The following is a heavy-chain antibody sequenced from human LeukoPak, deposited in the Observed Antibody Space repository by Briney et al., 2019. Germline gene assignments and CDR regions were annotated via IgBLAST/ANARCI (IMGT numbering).Heavy chain of an antibody. CDR1: GDTFGSYA. Sequence: SVKVSCKAPGDTFGSYAISWVRQAHGQGLEWMGRTIPILGIAKYAQKFQGRLTITADTSTSTAYMALTNLRSDDTAVYYCASQFLLPFDYWGRGTLVTVSS. CDR3: ASQFLLPFDY. V-gene: IGHV1-69*04. J-gene: IGHJ4*02. CDR2: TIPILGIA. D-gene: IGHD3-22*01.